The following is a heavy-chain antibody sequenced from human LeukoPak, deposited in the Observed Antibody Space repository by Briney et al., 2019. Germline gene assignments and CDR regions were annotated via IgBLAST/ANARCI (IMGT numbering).Heavy chain of an antibody. CDR1: GFTFDDYG. J-gene: IGHJ4*02. CDR2: IDWNGSST. V-gene: IGHV3-20*04. CDR3: ARDADYYFGQ. Sequence: GGSLRLSCAASGFTFDDYGMSWVRQAPGKGLEWVSSIDWNGSSTGYADSVKGRFTISRDDAKNSLYLQMNSLRAEDTALYYCARDADYYFGQWGQGTLVTVSS.